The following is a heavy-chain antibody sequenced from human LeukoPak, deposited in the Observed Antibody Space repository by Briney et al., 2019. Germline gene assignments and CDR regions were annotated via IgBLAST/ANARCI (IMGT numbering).Heavy chain of an antibody. D-gene: IGHD1-26*01. CDR2: IYYTGST. CDR3: ARGNSGSYYGFDY. CDR1: GGSISSYY. Sequence: SETLSLTCTVSGGSISSYYWSWIRQPPGKGLEWIGYIYYTGSTNYNPSLKSRVTISVDTSKNQFSLKLSSVTAADTAVCYCARGNSGSYYGFDYWGQGTLVTVSS. V-gene: IGHV4-59*01. J-gene: IGHJ4*02.